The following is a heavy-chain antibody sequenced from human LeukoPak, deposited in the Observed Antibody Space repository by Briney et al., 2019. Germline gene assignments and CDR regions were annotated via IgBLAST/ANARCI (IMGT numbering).Heavy chain of an antibody. CDR2: FDPEDGET. J-gene: IGHJ4*02. D-gene: IGHD2-2*02. V-gene: IGHV1-24*01. CDR1: GYTLTELS. Sequence: GASVKVSCKVSGYTLTELSMHWVRQAPGKGLAWMGGFDPEDGETIYAQKFQGRVTMAEDPSTDTVYMELSSLKSEDTAVYYCTTDILDDCDTTSCHKGDSWGQGTLVTVSS. CDR3: TTDILDDCDTTSCHKGDS.